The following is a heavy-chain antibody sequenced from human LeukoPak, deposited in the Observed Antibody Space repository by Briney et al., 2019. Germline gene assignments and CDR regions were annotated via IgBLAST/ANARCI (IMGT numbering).Heavy chain of an antibody. D-gene: IGHD1-26*01. CDR3: ARLGAIRCYYYGMDV. V-gene: IGHV4-39*01. CDR2: IYYSGST. Sequence: SETLSLTCTVPGGSISSSSYYWGWIRQPPGKGLEWIGSIYYSGSTYYNPSLKSRVTISVDTSKNQFSLKLSSVTAADTAVYYCARLGAIRCYYYGMDVWGQGTTVTVSS. CDR1: GGSISSSSYY. J-gene: IGHJ6*02.